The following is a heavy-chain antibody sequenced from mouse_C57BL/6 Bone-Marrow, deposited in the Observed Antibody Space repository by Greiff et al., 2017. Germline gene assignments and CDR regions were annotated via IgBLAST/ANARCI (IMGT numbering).Heavy chain of an antibody. J-gene: IGHJ3*01. D-gene: IGHD1-1*01. CDR3: ARSYYSGSRPFAY. CDR1: GYTFTSYW. Sequence: VQLQQPGAELVKPGASVKLSCKASGYTFTSYWMHWVKQRPGQGLEWIGMIHPNSGSTNYNEKFKSKATLTVDKSSSTAYMQLSSLTSEDSAVYYCARSYYSGSRPFAYWGQGTLVTVSA. CDR2: IHPNSGST. V-gene: IGHV1-64*01.